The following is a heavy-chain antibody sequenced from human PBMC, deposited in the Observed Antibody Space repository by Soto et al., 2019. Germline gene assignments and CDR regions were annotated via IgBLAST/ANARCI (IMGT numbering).Heavy chain of an antibody. D-gene: IGHD2-8*01. V-gene: IGHV3-48*01. J-gene: IGHJ4*02. CDR3: VMGYYFDY. CDR1: GLTFSSYS. Sequence: EVQLVESGGGLVQPGGSLRLSCAASGLTFSSYSMNWVRQAPGKGLEWVSDISTSGTTIHYADSVKGRFTISRDNAKNSLYLQMNSLRAEDTAVYYCVMGYYFDYWGQGTLVTVSS. CDR2: ISTSGTTI.